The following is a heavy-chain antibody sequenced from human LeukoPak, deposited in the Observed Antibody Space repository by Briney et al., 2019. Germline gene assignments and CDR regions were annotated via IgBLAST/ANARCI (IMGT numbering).Heavy chain of an antibody. J-gene: IGHJ4*02. CDR1: GFTFSSYG. CDR2: ISYDGSNK. CDR3: ARASDRMYDEFWEGYFSSFDF. D-gene: IGHD3-3*01. Sequence: PGGSLRLSGAASGFTFSSYGMHWVRQAPGKGLEWVAVISYDGSNKYYADSVQGRFTISRDDSKDTLYLQMNSLRLEDTAVYYCARASDRMYDEFWEGYFSSFDFWGQGTLVTVSS. V-gene: IGHV3-30*03.